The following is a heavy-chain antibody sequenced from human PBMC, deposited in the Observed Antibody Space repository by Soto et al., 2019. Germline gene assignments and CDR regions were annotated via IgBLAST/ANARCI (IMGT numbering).Heavy chain of an antibody. CDR1: GYTFTSYD. Sequence: QVQLVQSGAEVKKPGASVKVSCKASGYTFTSYDINWVRQATGQGLEWMGWMNPNSGNTGYAQKFQSXXTXTRXTSISTAYMELSSLRSEDAAVYYCARSAVANPLTWWGQGTLVTVSS. D-gene: IGHD6-19*01. V-gene: IGHV1-8*01. J-gene: IGHJ4*02. CDR3: ARSAVANPLTW. CDR2: MNPNSGNT.